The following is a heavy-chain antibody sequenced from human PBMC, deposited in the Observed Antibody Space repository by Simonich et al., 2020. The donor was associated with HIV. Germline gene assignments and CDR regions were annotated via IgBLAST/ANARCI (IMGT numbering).Heavy chain of an antibody. Sequence: QVQLVQSGAEVKKPGSSVKVSCKASGGTFSRFAISWVRQAPGLGLEGGARLTPIFVTANYEQMFQGRVTITADESTSTAYMELSSLRSEDTGIYYCARKGGGRGVYYFDYWGQGTLVTVSS. D-gene: IGHD3-10*01. J-gene: IGHJ4*02. CDR3: ARKGGGRGVYYFDY. V-gene: IGHV1-69*13. CDR1: GGTFSRFA. CDR2: LTPIFVTA.